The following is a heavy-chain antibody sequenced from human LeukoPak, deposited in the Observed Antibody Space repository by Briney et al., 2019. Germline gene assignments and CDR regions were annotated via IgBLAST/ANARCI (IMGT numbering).Heavy chain of an antibody. V-gene: IGHV3-48*01. Sequence: GGSLRLSCAASGFTFSSYAMSWVRQAPGKGLEWVSYIRSRPSTIYYADSVKGRFTISRDDAKNSLYLQMNSLRAEDTAIYYCVRDHHWGFDSWGQGTQVTVSS. CDR1: GFTFSSYA. D-gene: IGHD7-27*01. CDR3: VRDHHWGFDS. J-gene: IGHJ4*02. CDR2: IRSRPSTI.